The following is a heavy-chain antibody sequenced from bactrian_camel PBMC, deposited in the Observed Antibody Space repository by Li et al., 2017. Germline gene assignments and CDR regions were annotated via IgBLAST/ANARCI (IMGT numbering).Heavy chain of an antibody. CDR3: ATKSLSSGSFPI. CDR2: IKSAGST. D-gene: IGHD2*01. J-gene: IGHJ4*01. V-gene: IGHV3S26*01. Sequence: HVQLVESGGGSVQAGGSLRLSCATSGYTYSSYCMGWVRQAPGKAREGVAHIKSAGSTTYADSVKGRFTISKDNTKNTLYLQMNSLKPEDTALYYCATKSLSSGSFPIWGQGTQVTVS. CDR1: GYTYSSYC.